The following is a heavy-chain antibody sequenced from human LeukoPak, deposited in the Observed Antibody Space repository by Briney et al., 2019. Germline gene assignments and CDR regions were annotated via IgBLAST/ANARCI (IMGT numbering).Heavy chain of an antibody. CDR2: FDPEDGET. V-gene: IGHV1-24*01. D-gene: IGHD3-22*01. CDR1: GYTLTELS. CDR3: ARDGHRRYYYNGSGYYRGDY. J-gene: IGHJ4*02. Sequence: ASVKVSCKVSGYTLTELSMHWGRPAPGKGLEWMGGFDPEDGETIYAQKFQGRVTMTEDTSTDTAYMELSSLRSEDMAVYYCARDGHRRYYYNGSGYYRGDYWGQGTLVTVSS.